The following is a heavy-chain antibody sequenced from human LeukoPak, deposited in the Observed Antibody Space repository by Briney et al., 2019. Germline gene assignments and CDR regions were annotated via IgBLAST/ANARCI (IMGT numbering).Heavy chain of an antibody. CDR3: ARGDFGSSYGENDAFDI. J-gene: IGHJ3*02. CDR2: IYYSGST. V-gene: IGHV4-59*01. CDR1: GGSISSYY. Sequence: SETLSLTCTVSGGSISSYYWSWIRQPPGKGLEWIGYIYYSGSTNYNPSLKSRVTISVDTSKNQFSLKLSSVTAADTAVYYCARGDFGSSYGENDAFDIWGQGTMVTVSS. D-gene: IGHD5-18*01.